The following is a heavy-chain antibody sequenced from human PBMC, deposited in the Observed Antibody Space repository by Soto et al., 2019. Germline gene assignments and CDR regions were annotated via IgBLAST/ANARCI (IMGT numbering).Heavy chain of an antibody. CDR2: INPTNGGT. V-gene: IGHV1-2*02. J-gene: IGHJ4*02. Sequence: QVHLVQSGAEVKKPGASVKVSCKASGYSFTGNSMHWVRQAPGQGLEWMGWINPTNGGTNYAQKFQCRVTMARDTSISTAYMDLSRLRSDDMAVYYCAMQRGGVVYWGQGTLVTVSS. D-gene: IGHD6-25*01. CDR3: AMQRGGVVY. CDR1: GYSFTGNS.